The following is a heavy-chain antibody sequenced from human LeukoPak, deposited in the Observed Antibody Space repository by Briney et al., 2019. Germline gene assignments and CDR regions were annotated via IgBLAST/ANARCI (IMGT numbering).Heavy chain of an antibody. CDR2: ISGDGGST. J-gene: IGHJ4*02. V-gene: IGHV3-43*02. D-gene: IGHD6-19*01. Sequence: GGSLRLSCAAPGFIFDNYAIHWVRHAPGKGLEWVSLISGDGGSTFYADSVRGRFTISRDNTRKSLSLQMSSLRSEDTALYYCARESETSGWYDYWGQGTLVTVSS. CDR3: ARESETSGWYDY. CDR1: GFIFDNYA.